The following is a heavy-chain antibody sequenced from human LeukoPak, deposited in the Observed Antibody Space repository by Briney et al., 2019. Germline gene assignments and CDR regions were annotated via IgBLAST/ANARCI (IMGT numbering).Heavy chain of an antibody. J-gene: IGHJ6*03. Sequence: GESLKISCQASGYTFTGYWIAWVRQMPGKGLEWMGIIYPGDSNTRYSPSFQDQVTISADRSTSTAYLQWNTLKTSDSGMYYCARHRAMEWLEGPHDHYFMDVWGRGTTVTVSS. CDR1: GYTFTGYW. V-gene: IGHV5-51*01. D-gene: IGHD3-3*01. CDR3: ARHRAMEWLEGPHDHYFMDV. CDR2: IYPGDSNT.